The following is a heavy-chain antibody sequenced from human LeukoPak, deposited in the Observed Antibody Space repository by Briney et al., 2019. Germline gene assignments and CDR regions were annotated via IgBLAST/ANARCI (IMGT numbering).Heavy chain of an antibody. Sequence: SETLSLTCTVSGGSISSGSYYWSWIRQPAGKGLEWIGRIYTSGSTNYNPSLKSRVTISVDPSKNQFSLKLSSVPAADTAVYYCAREVAAAGIDYWGQGTLVTVSS. CDR1: GGSISSGSYY. V-gene: IGHV4-61*02. CDR3: AREVAAAGIDY. J-gene: IGHJ4*02. D-gene: IGHD6-13*01. CDR2: IYTSGST.